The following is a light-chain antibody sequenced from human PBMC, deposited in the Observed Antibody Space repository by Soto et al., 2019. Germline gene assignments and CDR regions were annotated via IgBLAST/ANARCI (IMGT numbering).Light chain of an antibody. V-gene: IGKV3-11*01. Sequence: EIVLTQSLAILSLSPGERASLSCRASQSISVYLAWYQQKPGQAPRLLIYDASNRATGIPARFSGSGSGTDFTLTISSLEPEDFAVYYCHQRTKWPLTFGGGTKVDI. J-gene: IGKJ4*01. CDR2: DAS. CDR3: HQRTKWPLT. CDR1: QSISVY.